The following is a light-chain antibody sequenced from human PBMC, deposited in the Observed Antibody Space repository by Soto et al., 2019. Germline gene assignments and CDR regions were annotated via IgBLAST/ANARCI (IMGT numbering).Light chain of an antibody. Sequence: QSALTQPPSASGSPGQSVTISCTGTSSDVGGYNYVSWYQQHPGKAPKLMIYEVSKRPSGVPDRFSGSKSGTSASLAISGLRSDDEADYYCATCADSLSGHYVFRTGTKAPVL. J-gene: IGLJ1*01. CDR3: ATCADSLSGHYV. CDR2: EVS. V-gene: IGLV2-8*01. CDR1: SSDVGGYNY.